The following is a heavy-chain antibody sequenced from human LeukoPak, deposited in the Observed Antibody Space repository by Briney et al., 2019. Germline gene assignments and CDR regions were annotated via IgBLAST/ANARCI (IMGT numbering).Heavy chain of an antibody. V-gene: IGHV4-34*01. D-gene: IGHD4-17*01. CDR1: SGSFSGYY. Sequence: PSETLSLTCAVYSGSFSGYYWSWIRQPPGKGLEWIGEINHSGSTNYNPSLKSRVTISVDTSKNQFSLKLSSVTAADTAVYYCARVYGDYGIDPWGQGTLVTVSS. CDR2: INHSGST. J-gene: IGHJ5*02. CDR3: ARVYGDYGIDP.